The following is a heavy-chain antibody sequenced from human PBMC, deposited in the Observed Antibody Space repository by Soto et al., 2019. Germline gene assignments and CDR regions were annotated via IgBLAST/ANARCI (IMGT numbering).Heavy chain of an antibody. CDR1: GGSISSGGYY. D-gene: IGHD2-8*01. CDR2: IYYSGST. V-gene: IGHV4-31*03. J-gene: IGHJ1*01. Sequence: SETLSLTCTVSGGSISSGGYYWSWIRQHPGKGLEWIGYIYYSGSTYYNPSLKSRVIISVDTSKNQFSLKLSSVTAADTAVYYCARDNGAANPEYFQHWGQGTLVTVSS. CDR3: ARDNGAANPEYFQH.